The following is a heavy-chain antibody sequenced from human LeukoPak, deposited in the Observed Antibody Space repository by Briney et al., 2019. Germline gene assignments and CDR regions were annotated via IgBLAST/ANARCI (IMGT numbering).Heavy chain of an antibody. D-gene: IGHD2-21*02. Sequence: PGGSLRLSCAASGFTFSDYYMSWIRQAPGKGLEWVSYISSSGSTIYYADSVKGRFTISRDNAKNSLYLQMNSLRAKDTAVYYCARDQCGGDCYPRGAFDTWGQGTMVTVSS. CDR1: GFTFSDYY. V-gene: IGHV3-11*01. J-gene: IGHJ3*02. CDR2: ISSSGSTI. CDR3: ARDQCGGDCYPRGAFDT.